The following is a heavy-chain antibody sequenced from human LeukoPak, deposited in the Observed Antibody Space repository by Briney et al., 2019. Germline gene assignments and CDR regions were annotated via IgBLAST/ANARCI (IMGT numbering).Heavy chain of an antibody. D-gene: IGHD4-4*01. CDR1: GYTFTSYG. J-gene: IGHJ6*02. CDR3: ARVMTTTYPLYYYYYGMDV. Sequence: ASVRVSCKASGYTFTSYGINWVRQATGQGLEWMGWMDPNSGNTGYAQKFQGRVTMTRNTSISTAYMELSSLRSEDTAVYYCARVMTTTYPLYYYYYGMDVWGQGTTVTVSS. V-gene: IGHV1-8*01. CDR2: MDPNSGNT.